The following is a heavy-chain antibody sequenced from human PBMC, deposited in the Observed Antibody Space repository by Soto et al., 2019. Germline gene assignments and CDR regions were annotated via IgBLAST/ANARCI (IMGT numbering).Heavy chain of an antibody. D-gene: IGHD2-15*01. J-gene: IGHJ4*02. V-gene: IGHV3-23*01. Sequence: EVQLLASGGGLVQPGGSLRLSCAASGFTFSSYAMRWVRQAPGKGLEWVSAISGSGGSTYYADYVKGRFTISRDNSEHRLYLQMNRRGAEDTAVYYCAKGVSVVVVAATHQGFDYWGQGSLVTVSS. CDR3: AKGVSVVVVAATHQGFDY. CDR2: ISGSGGST. CDR1: GFTFSSYA.